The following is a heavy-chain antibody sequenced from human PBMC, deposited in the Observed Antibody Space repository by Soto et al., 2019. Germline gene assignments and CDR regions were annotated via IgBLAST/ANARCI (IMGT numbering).Heavy chain of an antibody. V-gene: IGHV1-18*01. CDR3: ATGVAEYCSSTSCYVFDY. Sequence: ASVKVSCKASGYTFTSYGISWVRQAPGQGLEWMGWISAYNGNTNYAQKLQGRVTMTTDTSTSTAYMELSSLRSEDTAVYYCATGVAEYCSSTSCYVFDYWGQGTLVTVSS. D-gene: IGHD2-2*01. CDR1: GYTFTSYG. CDR2: ISAYNGNT. J-gene: IGHJ4*02.